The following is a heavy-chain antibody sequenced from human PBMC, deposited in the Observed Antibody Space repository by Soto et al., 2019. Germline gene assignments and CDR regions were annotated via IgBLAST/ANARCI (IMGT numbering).Heavy chain of an antibody. CDR1: GFNFIDYY. D-gene: IGHD3-3*01. CDR3: VRETVAPIVGQDPSYGLDV. Sequence: QVQLVESGGGLAKPGGSLRLSCAASGFNFIDYYFSWIRQTPERGLVWVAFISTSGSVVTYADSVKGRFTISRDNVKNLVHLQLSDLTAQDAAIYYCVRETVAPIVGQDPSYGLDVWGQGTTVTVSS. J-gene: IGHJ6*01. CDR2: ISTSGSVV. V-gene: IGHV3-11*01.